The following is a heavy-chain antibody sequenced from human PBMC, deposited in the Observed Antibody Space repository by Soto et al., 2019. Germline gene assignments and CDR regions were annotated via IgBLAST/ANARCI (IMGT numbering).Heavy chain of an antibody. Sequence: GASVKVTCKDSGGTFSSYAISWVRQAPGQGLEWMGGIIPIFGTANYAQKFQGRVTITADESTSTAYMELSSLRSEDTAVYYCASIGIAARMYGMDVWGQGTTVTVSS. CDR3: ASIGIAARMYGMDV. CDR2: IIPIFGTA. CDR1: GGTFSSYA. J-gene: IGHJ6*02. V-gene: IGHV1-69*13. D-gene: IGHD6-6*01.